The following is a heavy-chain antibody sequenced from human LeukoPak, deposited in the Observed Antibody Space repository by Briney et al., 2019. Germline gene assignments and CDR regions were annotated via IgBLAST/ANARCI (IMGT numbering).Heavy chain of an antibody. CDR2: IKQDGSEK. CDR1: GFTFSYYW. Sequence: GGSLRLSCAASGFTFSYYWMSWVRQAPGKGLEWLANIKQDGSEKYYVDSVKGRFTISRDNAKNSLYLQMSSMRAEDTAVYYCARGWGECSTINCHTGGDAFDMWGQGTMVTVSS. CDR3: ARGWGECSTINCHTGGDAFDM. J-gene: IGHJ3*02. D-gene: IGHD2-2*02. V-gene: IGHV3-7*01.